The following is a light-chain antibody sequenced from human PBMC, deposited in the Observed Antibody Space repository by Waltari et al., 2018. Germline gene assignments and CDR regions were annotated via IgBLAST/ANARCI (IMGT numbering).Light chain of an antibody. CDR3: TSYAGSTLFVI. CDR1: VDPNPF. J-gene: IGLJ2*01. V-gene: IGLV2-14*03. Sequence: QSALTPPASVSGSPGQSIPVSSTGVDPNPFVSWYQQPPCKAPRLIIYGVSERPSGVSHRFSGSKSGSTAYLTISGLQAEDEANYFCTSYAGSTLFVIFGGGTKLTVL. CDR2: GVS.